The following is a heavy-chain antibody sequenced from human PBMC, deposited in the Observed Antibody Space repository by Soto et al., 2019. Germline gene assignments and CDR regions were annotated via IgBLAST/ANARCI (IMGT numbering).Heavy chain of an antibody. Sequence: EASVKVSCKASGYTFTSYYMHWGRQAPGQGLEWMGIINPSGGSTSYAQKFQGRVTMTRDTSTSTVYMELSSLRSEDTAVYYCARVIQLWPITYYFDYWGQGTLVTVSS. CDR1: GYTFTSYY. CDR3: ARVIQLWPITYYFDY. CDR2: INPSGGST. V-gene: IGHV1-46*01. D-gene: IGHD5-18*01. J-gene: IGHJ4*02.